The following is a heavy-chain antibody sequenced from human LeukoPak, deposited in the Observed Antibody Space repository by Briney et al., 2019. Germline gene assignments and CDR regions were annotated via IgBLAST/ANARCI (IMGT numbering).Heavy chain of an antibody. CDR2: INAGNGNT. J-gene: IGHJ4*02. D-gene: IGHD6-13*01. CDR3: ARVPDSSSWYYYYYFDN. Sequence: ASVKVSCKASGYTFTSYAMHWVRQAPGQRLEWMGWINAGNGNTKYSQKFQGRVTITRDTSASTAYMELSSLRSEDTAVYYCARVPDSSSWYYYYYFDNWGQGTLVTVSS. V-gene: IGHV1-3*01. CDR1: GYTFTSYA.